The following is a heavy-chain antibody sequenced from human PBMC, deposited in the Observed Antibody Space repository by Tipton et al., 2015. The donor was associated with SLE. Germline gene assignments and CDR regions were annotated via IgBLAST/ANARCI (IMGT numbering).Heavy chain of an antibody. Sequence: LRLSCTVSGGSISSYYWSWIRQSPGRGLEWIGYIFYSGSTNYNPSLKSRVTISVDTSKNQFSLKLSSVTAADTAVYYCARSLGTYYYDSTVAFWGQGTLVTVSS. D-gene: IGHD3-22*01. J-gene: IGHJ4*02. CDR1: GGSISSYY. CDR3: ARSLGTYYYDSTVAF. V-gene: IGHV4-59*01. CDR2: IFYSGST.